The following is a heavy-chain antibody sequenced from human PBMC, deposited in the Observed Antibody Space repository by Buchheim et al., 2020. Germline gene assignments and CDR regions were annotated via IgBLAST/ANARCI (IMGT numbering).Heavy chain of an antibody. J-gene: IGHJ4*02. Sequence: EVHLVESGGGLVQPGGSLRLSCTASGFPFSSHEMNWVRQAPGKGPEWVSYIGSRGYSLYYVDSVKGRFTISSENDRNSLSLQVNSLRAEDTAVYYCARGPLLDYWGQGTL. CDR2: IGSRGYSL. V-gene: IGHV3-48*03. CDR3: ARGPLLDY. CDR1: GFPFSSHE. D-gene: IGHD1-14*01.